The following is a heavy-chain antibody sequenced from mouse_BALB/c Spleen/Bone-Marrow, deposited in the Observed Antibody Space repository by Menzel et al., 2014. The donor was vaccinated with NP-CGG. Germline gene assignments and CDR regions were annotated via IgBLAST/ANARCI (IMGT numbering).Heavy chain of an antibody. CDR2: IRNKANGYTT. J-gene: IGHJ2*01. D-gene: IGHD2-3*01. CDR3: ARYDVYYYFDY. V-gene: IGHV7-3*02. Sequence: EVQRVESGGGLVQPGGSLRLSCATSGFTFTDYYMSWVRQPPGKALEWLGFIRNKANGYTTEYSASVKGRLTISRDNSQSILYLQMNTLRAEDSATYYCARYDVYYYFDYWGQGTTLTVSS. CDR1: GFTFTDYY.